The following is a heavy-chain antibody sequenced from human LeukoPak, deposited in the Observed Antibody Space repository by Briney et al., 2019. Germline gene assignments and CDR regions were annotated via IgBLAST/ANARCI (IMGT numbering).Heavy chain of an antibody. V-gene: IGHV4-30-4*01. CDR1: GGSISSGDYY. CDR2: IYYSGST. J-gene: IGHJ4*02. CDR3: ARAPGWELPYFDY. D-gene: IGHD1-26*01. Sequence: SETLSLTCTVSGGSISSGDYYWGWIRQPPGKGLEWIGYIYYSGSTYYNPSLKSRVTISVDTSKNQFSLKLSSVTAADTAVYYCARAPGWELPYFDYWGQGTLVTVSS.